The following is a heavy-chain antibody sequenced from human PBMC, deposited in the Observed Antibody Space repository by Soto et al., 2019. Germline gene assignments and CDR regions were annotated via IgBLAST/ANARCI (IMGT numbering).Heavy chain of an antibody. V-gene: IGHV3-11*01. CDR3: ARVLGTTRYYFHY. J-gene: IGHJ4*02. Sequence: QVQLVESGGGLVKPGGSLRLSCAASGFTFSDYYMTWIRQAPGKGLEWISFISSGASTIYYADSVKGRFTISRDNAKNSLYLQMNSLSAEDTAVYYCARVLGTTRYYFHYWGQGTLVSVSS. D-gene: IGHD1-1*01. CDR1: GFTFSDYY. CDR2: ISSGASTI.